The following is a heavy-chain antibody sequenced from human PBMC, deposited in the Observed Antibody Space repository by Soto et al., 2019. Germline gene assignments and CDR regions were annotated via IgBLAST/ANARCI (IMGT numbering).Heavy chain of an antibody. D-gene: IGHD5-12*01. V-gene: IGHV3-21*01. CDR3: ARDGSGYDLFYYYYGMDV. CDR1: GFTFSSYS. Sequence: GGSLRLSCAASGFTFSSYSMNWVRQAPGKGLEWVSSISSSSSYIYYADSVKGRFTISRDNAKNSLYLQMNSLRAEDTAVYYCARDGSGYDLFYYYYGMDVWGQGPTVTVSS. CDR2: ISSSSSYI. J-gene: IGHJ6*02.